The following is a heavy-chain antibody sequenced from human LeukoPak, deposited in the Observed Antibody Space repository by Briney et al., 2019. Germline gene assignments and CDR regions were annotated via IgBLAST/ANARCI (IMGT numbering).Heavy chain of an antibody. D-gene: IGHD1-20*01. CDR2: ISWNSGSI. V-gene: IGHV3-9*01. CDR3: AKGITGTRGDYYYYGKDV. CDR1: GFTFDDYA. Sequence: PGRSLRLSCAASGFTFDDYAMHWVRQAQGKGLEWVSGISWNSGSIGDADSVKGRFTISRDNAKNSLYLQMNSLRAEDTALYYCAKGITGTRGDYYYYGKDVWGQGTTVTVSS. J-gene: IGHJ6*02.